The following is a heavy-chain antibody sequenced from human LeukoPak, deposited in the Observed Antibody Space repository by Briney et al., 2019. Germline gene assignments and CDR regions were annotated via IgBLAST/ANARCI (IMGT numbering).Heavy chain of an antibody. V-gene: IGHV3-23*01. CDR3: AKANRVVVISSFDY. CDR1: GFTFSSYA. Sequence: GGSLRLPCAASGFTFSSYAMSWVRQAPGKGLEWVSAISGSGGSTYYADSVKGRFTISRDNSKNTLYLQMNSLRAEDTAVYYCAKANRVVVISSFDYWGQGTLVTVSS. CDR2: ISGSGGST. J-gene: IGHJ4*02. D-gene: IGHD3-22*01.